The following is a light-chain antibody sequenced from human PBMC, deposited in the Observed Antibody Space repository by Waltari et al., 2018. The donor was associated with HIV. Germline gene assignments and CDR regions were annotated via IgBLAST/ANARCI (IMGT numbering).Light chain of an antibody. CDR1: ALPKQY. CDR2: KDS. V-gene: IGLV3-25*03. J-gene: IGLJ2*01. CDR3: QSTDSSATYPV. Sequence: ITCSGDALPKQYAYWYQQKPGQAPVLVIYKDSERPSGIPERFSGSISGTTVTLTISGVQAEDEADYHCQSTDSSATYPVFGGGTKLTVL.